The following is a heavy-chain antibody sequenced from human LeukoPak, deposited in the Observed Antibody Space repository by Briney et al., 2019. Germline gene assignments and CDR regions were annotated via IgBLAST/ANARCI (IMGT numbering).Heavy chain of an antibody. CDR1: GFTLCSYA. CDR2: ISYDGSNK. CDR3: ARDWITMVRGVPSGYGMDV. J-gene: IGHJ6*02. D-gene: IGHD3-10*01. Sequence: PGGSLRLSCAASGFTLCSYAMHWVRQAPGKGLEWVAVISYDGSNKYYADSVKGRFTISRDNSQNTLYLQMNSLRAEDTAVYYCARDWITMVRGVPSGYGMDVWGQGTTVTVSS. V-gene: IGHV3-30*04.